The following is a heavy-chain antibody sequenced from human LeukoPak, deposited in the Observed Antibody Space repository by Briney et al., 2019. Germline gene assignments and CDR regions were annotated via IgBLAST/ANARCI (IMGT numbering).Heavy chain of an antibody. Sequence: GRSLRLSCAASGFTFSSYGMHWVRQAPGKGLEWVAVISYDGSNKYYTDSVKGRFTISRDNSKNTLYLQMNSLRAEDTAVYYCAKVESGQWVNYYYTMDVWGQGTTVTVSS. D-gene: IGHD6-19*01. CDR2: ISYDGSNK. CDR3: AKVESGQWVNYYYTMDV. V-gene: IGHV3-30*18. CDR1: GFTFSSYG. J-gene: IGHJ6*02.